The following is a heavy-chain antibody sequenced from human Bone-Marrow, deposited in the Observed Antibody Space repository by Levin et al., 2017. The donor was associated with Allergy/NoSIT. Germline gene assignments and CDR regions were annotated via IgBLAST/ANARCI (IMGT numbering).Heavy chain of an antibody. D-gene: IGHD6-6*01. CDR2: INHSGST. Sequence: SQTLSLTCAVYGGSFSGYYWSWIRQPPGKGLEWNGEINHSGSTNYNPSLKSRVTISVDTSKNQFSLKLSSVTAADTAVYYCARGARRSSSAWYFDLWGRGTLVTVSS. CDR1: GGSFSGYY. V-gene: IGHV4-34*01. J-gene: IGHJ2*01. CDR3: ARGARRSSSAWYFDL.